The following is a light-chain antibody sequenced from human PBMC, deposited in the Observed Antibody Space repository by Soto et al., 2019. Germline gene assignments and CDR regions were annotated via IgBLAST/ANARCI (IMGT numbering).Light chain of an antibody. V-gene: IGKV3-20*01. J-gene: IGKJ3*01. CDR3: QQYGTSPQFT. CDR2: GAS. CDR1: QSVRSNY. Sequence: EIVLTQSPGTLSLSSGERATLSCRASQSVRSNYLAWYQQKPGQAPRLLIYGASTRATGVPDRFSGSGSGTDFTLTITRLEPEDFAVYYCQQYGTSPQFTFGPGTKVDI.